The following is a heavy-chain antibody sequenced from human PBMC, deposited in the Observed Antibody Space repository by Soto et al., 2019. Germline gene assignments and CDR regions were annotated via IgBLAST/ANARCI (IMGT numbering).Heavy chain of an antibody. J-gene: IGHJ4*02. D-gene: IGHD1-1*01. CDR2: TYYKSKWST. Sequence: QVQLQESGPGLVKPSQTLSLTCVISGDSVSNTSSAWNWIRQSPSGGLEWLARTYYKSKWSTDYAPSVRSRITINVDTSMNHFSLQLNSVNPNDTGVYYCTRGRTPTGFNVWGQGTLVTVSS. CDR1: GDSVSNTSSA. CDR3: TRGRTPTGFNV. V-gene: IGHV6-1*01.